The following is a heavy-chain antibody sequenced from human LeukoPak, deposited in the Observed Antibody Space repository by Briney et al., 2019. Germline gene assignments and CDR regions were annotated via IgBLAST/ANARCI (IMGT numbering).Heavy chain of an antibody. J-gene: IGHJ6*03. D-gene: IGHD4-23*01. CDR1: GGSISSYY. Sequence: SETLSLTCTVSGGSISSYYWSWIRQPAGKGLEWIGRIYTSGSTNYNPSLKSRVTMSVDTSKNQFSLKLSSVTAADTAVYYCARTPLRVVTPSYYYYMDVWGKGTTVTVSS. CDR2: IYTSGST. CDR3: ARTPLRVVTPSYYYYMDV. V-gene: IGHV4-4*07.